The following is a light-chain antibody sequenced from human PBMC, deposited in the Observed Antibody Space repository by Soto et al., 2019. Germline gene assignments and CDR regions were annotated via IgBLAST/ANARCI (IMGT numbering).Light chain of an antibody. J-gene: IGKJ2*01. Sequence: DIPMTQSPSSLSASVGDRVTITCRASQTIDTYLNWYQQNPGKAPKLLIYAASTVQNGVPSRFSGSGSGTVFTVTISSLQPEDFATYYCQESTGIPYTFGQGTKLKIK. CDR2: AAS. CDR1: QTIDTY. CDR3: QESTGIPYT. V-gene: IGKV1-39*01.